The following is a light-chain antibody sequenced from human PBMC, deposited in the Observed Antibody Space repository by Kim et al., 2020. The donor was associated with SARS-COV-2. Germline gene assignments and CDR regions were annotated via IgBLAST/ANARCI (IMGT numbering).Light chain of an antibody. Sequence: SYELTQPPSVSVAPGKTARITCGGNNIGSKTVQWYQQKPGQAPVLVIFYDSDRPSGIPERFSGSNSGNTATQTISRVEAGDEADYYCQVWDISSDHPCVF. J-gene: IGLJ1*01. CDR3: QVWDISSDHPCV. CDR2: YDS. CDR1: NIGSKT. V-gene: IGLV3-21*04.